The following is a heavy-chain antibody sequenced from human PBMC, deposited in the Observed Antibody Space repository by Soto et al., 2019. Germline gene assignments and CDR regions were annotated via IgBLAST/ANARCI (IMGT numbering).Heavy chain of an antibody. CDR1: GGSISSGGYS. J-gene: IGHJ4*02. Sequence: QLQLQESGSGLVKPSQTLSLTCAVSGGSISSGGYSWSWIRQPPGKGLEWIGYIYHSGSTYYNPALKTRVHISVDRSNNQFSMKLSSVTAADTAVYYCARGVTIFGVVPTFDYWGQGTLVTVSS. V-gene: IGHV4-30-2*01. D-gene: IGHD3-3*01. CDR3: ARGVTIFGVVPTFDY. CDR2: IYHSGST.